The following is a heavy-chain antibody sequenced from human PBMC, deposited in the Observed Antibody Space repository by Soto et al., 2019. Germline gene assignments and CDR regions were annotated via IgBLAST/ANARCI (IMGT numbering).Heavy chain of an antibody. CDR3: AKNGQLPSYHFGMNV. CDR2: ISGNNGDT. J-gene: IGHJ6*02. Sequence: QGQLVQSGPEVKKPGASVKVSCKDSGYTFTRYGISWVRQAPGQGLEWMGWISGNNGDTNYAQKVQERVTMTIDTSTSTAYMELRSMTPDDTAIYYCAKNGQLPSYHFGMNVWGQGTTVTVPS. D-gene: IGHD1-1*01. CDR1: GYTFTRYG. V-gene: IGHV1-18*01.